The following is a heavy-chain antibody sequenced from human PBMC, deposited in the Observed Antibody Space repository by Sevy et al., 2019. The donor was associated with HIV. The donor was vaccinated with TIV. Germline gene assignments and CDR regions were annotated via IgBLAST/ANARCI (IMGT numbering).Heavy chain of an antibody. CDR2: ISSSGSTI. CDR1: GFTFSDYY. V-gene: IGHV3-11*04. CDR3: ARDLQLDDSSGYYNVGHYFDY. Sequence: GGSLRLSCAASGFTFSDYYMSWIRQAPGKGLEWVSYISSSGSTIYYADSVKGRFTISRDNGKNSLYLQMNSLRADDTAVYYCARDLQLDDSSGYYNVGHYFDYWGQGTLVTFSS. D-gene: IGHD3-22*01. J-gene: IGHJ4*02.